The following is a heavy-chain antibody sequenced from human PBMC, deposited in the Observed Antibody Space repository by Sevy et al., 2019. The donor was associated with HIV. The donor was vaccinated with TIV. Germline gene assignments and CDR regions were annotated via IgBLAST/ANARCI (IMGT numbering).Heavy chain of an antibody. V-gene: IGHV1-69*13. D-gene: IGHD3-22*01. CDR3: TRTDYYDSSGYFYFDY. CDR2: IIHLFGTT. Sequence: ASVKVSCKASGGTFSTSPINWVRQAPGQGLEWMGGIIHLFGTTKYAQKFQGRVRIIADESTSTAFLEMNNLRSEDTAVYYCTRTDYYDSSGYFYFDYWGQGTLVTVSS. CDR1: GGTFSTSP. J-gene: IGHJ4*02.